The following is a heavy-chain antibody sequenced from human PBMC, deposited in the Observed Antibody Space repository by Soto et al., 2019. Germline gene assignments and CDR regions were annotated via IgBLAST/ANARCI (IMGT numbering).Heavy chain of an antibody. V-gene: IGHV4-59*01. Sequence: PSETLSLTCTVSGGSISSYYWSWIRQPPGKGLEWIGYNYYSGSTNYNPSLKRRVTISLDTSNDQFSLKLSSVTAAATAVYYCARDRCSGCSCYSFGWFDNWGQGTLVTVS. D-gene: IGHD2-15*01. CDR3: ARDRCSGCSCYSFGWFDN. J-gene: IGHJ5*02. CDR1: GGSISSYY. CDR2: NYYSGST.